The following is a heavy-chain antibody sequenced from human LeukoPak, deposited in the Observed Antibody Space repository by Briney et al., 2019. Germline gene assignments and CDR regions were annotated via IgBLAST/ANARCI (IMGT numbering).Heavy chain of an antibody. D-gene: IGHD2-15*01. V-gene: IGHV4-31*03. CDR2: ISYSGRT. CDR1: ADSISSGYSS. CDR3: ARDLLGHCTGGSCSRHRYFDF. Sequence: PSETLSLTCTVSADSISSGYSSWSWIRQHPGKGLEYIGYISYSGRTYSSPSLKSRVTISVDTSKNQFSLKLSSVTAADTAVYYCARDLLGHCTGGSCSRHRYFDFWGQGTPVTVSS. J-gene: IGHJ4*02.